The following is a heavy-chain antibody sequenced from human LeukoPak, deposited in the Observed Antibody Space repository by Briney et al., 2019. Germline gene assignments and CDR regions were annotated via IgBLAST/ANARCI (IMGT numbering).Heavy chain of an antibody. J-gene: IGHJ5*02. Sequence: GASVKVSCKASGYTFTGYYMHRVRQAPGQGLEWMGWINPNSGGTNYAQKFQGRVTMTRDTSISTAYMELSRLRSDDTAVYYCARGGPIVVVPAAYNWFDPWGQGTLVTVSS. CDR1: GYTFTGYY. V-gene: IGHV1-2*02. D-gene: IGHD2-2*01. CDR3: ARGGPIVVVPAAYNWFDP. CDR2: INPNSGGT.